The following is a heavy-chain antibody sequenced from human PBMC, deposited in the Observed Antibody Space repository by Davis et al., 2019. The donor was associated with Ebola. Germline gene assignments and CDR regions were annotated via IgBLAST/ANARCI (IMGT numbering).Heavy chain of an antibody. V-gene: IGHV5-10-1*01. J-gene: IGHJ6*03. D-gene: IGHD2-8*01. CDR2: IDPSDSYT. CDR1: GYTFTRYF. CDR3: ARDGFCTNGVCYQNYMDV. Sequence: GESLKISCEASGYTFTRYFITWVRQVPGKGLEWMGRIDPSDSYTNYSPSFQGHVTISADKSISTAYLQWSSLKASDTAMYYCARDGFCTNGVCYQNYMDVWGKGTTVTVSS.